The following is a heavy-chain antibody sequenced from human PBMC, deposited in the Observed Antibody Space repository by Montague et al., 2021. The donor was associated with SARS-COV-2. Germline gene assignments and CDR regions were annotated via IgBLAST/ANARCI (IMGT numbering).Heavy chain of an antibody. CDR2: INSNGGT. CDR1: GGSISSHF. Sequence: SETLSLTCTVSGGSISSHFWSFIRQPPGKGLEWIGYINSNGGTNDNPSLRSRLTISVDTSKNQFSLKLTSVTAADTAVYFCARGHLSVSMIVVVFTSASYYFDYWGQGAQVTVSS. J-gene: IGHJ4*02. D-gene: IGHD3-22*01. CDR3: ARGHLSVSMIVVVFTSASYYFDY. V-gene: IGHV4-59*11.